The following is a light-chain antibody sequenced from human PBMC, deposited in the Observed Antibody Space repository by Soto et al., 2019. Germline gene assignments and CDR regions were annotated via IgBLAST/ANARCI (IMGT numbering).Light chain of an antibody. CDR2: DVT. Sequence: QSALTQPASVSGSPGQSITISCTGTSSDVGAHYYNYVSWYQQHPGKAPKLMIYDVTKRPLGVPDRLSGSKSGNTASLIISGLQAEDEADYYCCSYAGSDFYVFGTGTKVTVL. CDR3: CSYAGSDFYV. J-gene: IGLJ1*01. CDR1: SSDVGAHYYNY. V-gene: IGLV2-11*01.